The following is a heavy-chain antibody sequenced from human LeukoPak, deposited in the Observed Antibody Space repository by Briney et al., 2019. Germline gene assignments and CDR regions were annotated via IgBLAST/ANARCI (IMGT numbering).Heavy chain of an antibody. CDR3: AKIFQGITGTTRDYFDY. J-gene: IGHJ4*02. D-gene: IGHD1-7*01. CDR1: GFTFSSYA. CDR2: ISGSGGST. Sequence: GGSLRLSCAASGFTFSSYAMSWVRQAPGKGLEWVSAISGSGGSTYYADSVKGRFTISRDNSKNTLYLQMNSLRAEDTAVYYCAKIFQGITGTTRDYFDYWGQGTLVTVSS. V-gene: IGHV3-23*01.